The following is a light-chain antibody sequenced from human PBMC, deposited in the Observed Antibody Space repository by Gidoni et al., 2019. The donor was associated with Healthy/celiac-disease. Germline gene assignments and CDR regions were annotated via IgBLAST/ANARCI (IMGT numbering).Light chain of an antibody. CDR1: QSSSSY. CDR2: AAS. CDR3: QQSYSTPHT. Sequence: DIQMTHSPSSLPASVGDRVTITCRPRQSSSSYLNWYQQKPGKAPKLLIDAASSVQSGVPSRCSGRGSGTDFTITISRLQPEDFANYYCQQSYSTPHTFGQGTKLEIK. V-gene: IGKV1-39*01. J-gene: IGKJ2*01.